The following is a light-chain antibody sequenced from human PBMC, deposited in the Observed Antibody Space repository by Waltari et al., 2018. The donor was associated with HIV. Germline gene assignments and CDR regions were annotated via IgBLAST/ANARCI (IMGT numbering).Light chain of an antibody. V-gene: IGKV3-20*01. CDR1: QSVHTNY. Sequence: EIVLTQSPGTLSLSPGERVILSCRASQSVHTNYLAWFQQKPGQPPRLLIYATSLRATDIPERFSGSGSGTDFTLTITRLEPEDFAVYYCHQYGTSPPITFGQGTRLEI. CDR2: ATS. J-gene: IGKJ5*01. CDR3: HQYGTSPPIT.